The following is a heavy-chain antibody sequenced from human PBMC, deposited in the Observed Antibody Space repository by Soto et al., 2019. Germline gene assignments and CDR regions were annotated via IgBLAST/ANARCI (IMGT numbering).Heavy chain of an antibody. CDR3: VRADHYGPLFDQ. J-gene: IGHJ4*02. Sequence: ESGGALVQPGGSLRLSCTVSGFTFTEYYMNWVRQAPGKGLEWVANIRQDGGEIYYVDSVRGRFTISRDNVKNSVYLQMDSLRVEDTALYYCVRADHYGPLFDQWGQGTLVTVSS. CDR1: GFTFTEYY. D-gene: IGHD4-17*01. V-gene: IGHV3-7*01. CDR2: IRQDGGEI.